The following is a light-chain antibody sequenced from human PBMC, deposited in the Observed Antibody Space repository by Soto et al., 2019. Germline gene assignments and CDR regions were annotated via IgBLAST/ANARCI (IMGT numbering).Light chain of an antibody. CDR3: ETWDSNTYRV. V-gene: IGLV4-60*03. J-gene: IGLJ3*02. Sequence: QSVLTQSSSASASLGSSVKLTCTLSSGHSSYIIAWHQQQPGKAPRYLMKLEGSGSYNKGSGVPDRFSGSSSGADRYLTISNLQSEDEADYYCETWDSNTYRVFGGGTKLTVL. CDR2: LEGSGSY. CDR1: SGHSSYI.